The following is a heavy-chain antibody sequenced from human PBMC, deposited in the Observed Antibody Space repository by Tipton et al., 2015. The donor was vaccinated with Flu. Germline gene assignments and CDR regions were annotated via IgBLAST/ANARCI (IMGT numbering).Heavy chain of an antibody. Sequence: LRLSCTVSGYSISSGYYWGWIRQSPGKGLEWIGSIYHSGSTYYNPSLKSRVTISVDTSKNQFSLKLSSVTAADTAVYYCARAIRAAYYFDYWGQGTLVTVSS. J-gene: IGHJ4*02. D-gene: IGHD6-25*01. CDR3: ARAIRAAYYFDY. CDR2: IYHSGST. V-gene: IGHV4-38-2*02. CDR1: GYSISSGYY.